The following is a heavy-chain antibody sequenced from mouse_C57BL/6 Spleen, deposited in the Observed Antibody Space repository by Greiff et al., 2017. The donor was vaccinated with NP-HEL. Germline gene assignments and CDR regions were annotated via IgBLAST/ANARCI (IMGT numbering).Heavy chain of an antibody. CDR1: GYSITSGYY. CDR2: ISYDGSN. Sequence: EVKLQESGPGLVKPSQSLSLTCSVTGYSITSGYYWNWIRQFPGNKLEWMGYISYDGSNNYNPSLKNRISITRDTSKNQFFLKLNSVTTEDTATYYCARERVYYGSSFFFDYWGQGTTLTVSS. J-gene: IGHJ2*01. CDR3: ARERVYYGSSFFFDY. V-gene: IGHV3-6*01. D-gene: IGHD1-1*01.